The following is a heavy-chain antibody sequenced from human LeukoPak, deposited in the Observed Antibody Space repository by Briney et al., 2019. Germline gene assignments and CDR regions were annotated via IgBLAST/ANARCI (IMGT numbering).Heavy chain of an antibody. V-gene: IGHV4-34*01. J-gene: IGHJ4*02. CDR2: INHSGST. Sequence: SETLSLTCAVYGGSFSGYYWSWIRQPPGKGLEWIGEINHSGSTNYNPSLKSRVTISVDTSKNQFSLKLSSVTAADTAVYYCARSVQEWLREEFGGVIGGLFDYWGQGTLVTVSS. D-gene: IGHD3-16*02. CDR1: GGSFSGYY. CDR3: ARSVQEWLREEFGGVIGGLFDY.